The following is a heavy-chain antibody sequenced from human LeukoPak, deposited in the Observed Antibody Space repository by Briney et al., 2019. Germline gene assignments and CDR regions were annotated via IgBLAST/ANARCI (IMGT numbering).Heavy chain of an antibody. Sequence: PSETLSLTCVVSGASFSSSRWNWIRQVPGKGLEWIGCLSYTGKTDYNPSFTSRVTISLDTSKNQVSLKLRSVTAADTAVYYCSEGYFEPFDHWGQGTLVSVSS. D-gene: IGHD2/OR15-2a*01. J-gene: IGHJ4*02. CDR2: LSYTGKT. CDR3: SEGYFEPFDH. V-gene: IGHV4-59*01. CDR1: GASFSSSR.